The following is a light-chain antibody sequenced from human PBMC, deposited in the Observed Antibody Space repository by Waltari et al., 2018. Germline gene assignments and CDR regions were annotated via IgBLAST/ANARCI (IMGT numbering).Light chain of an antibody. V-gene: IGKV1-5*03. J-gene: IGKJ4*01. Sequence: DIQITQSPSTLSASVGDRVTITCRASQSISSWLAWYQQKPGKAPKLLIYKASSLESGVPSRFSGSGSGTEFTLTISSLQPDDFATYYCQHPLTFGGGTKVEIK. CDR2: KAS. CDR3: QHPLT. CDR1: QSISSW.